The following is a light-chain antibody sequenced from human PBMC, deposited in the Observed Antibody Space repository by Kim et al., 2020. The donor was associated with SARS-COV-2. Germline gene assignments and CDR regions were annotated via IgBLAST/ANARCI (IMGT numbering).Light chain of an antibody. V-gene: IGKV3-20*01. Sequence: SPGERATLACRASQSVGSSYLAWYQQKPGQAPRFLMYGASTRATGSPDRFSGSGSGTDFSLTISRLEPEDFAVYYCQQYGNSPWTFGQGTKVDIK. CDR3: QQYGNSPWT. J-gene: IGKJ1*01. CDR1: QSVGSSY. CDR2: GAS.